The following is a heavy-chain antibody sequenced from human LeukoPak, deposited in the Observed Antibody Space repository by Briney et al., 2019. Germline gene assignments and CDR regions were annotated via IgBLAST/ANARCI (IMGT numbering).Heavy chain of an antibody. V-gene: IGHV3-9*03. D-gene: IGHD3-9*01. J-gene: IGHJ4*02. Sequence: GRSLRLSCAASGFTFDDYAMHWVRQAPGKGLEWVSGISWNSGSIGYADSVKGRFTISRDNAKNSLYLQMNSLRAEDMALYYCAKDINFETGTEDHFDYWGQGTLVTVSS. CDR2: ISWNSGSI. CDR3: AKDINFETGTEDHFDY. CDR1: GFTFDDYA.